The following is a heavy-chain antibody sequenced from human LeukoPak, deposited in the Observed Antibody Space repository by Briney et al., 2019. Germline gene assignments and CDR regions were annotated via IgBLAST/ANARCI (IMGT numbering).Heavy chain of an antibody. CDR3: ARGSGQQLVLANWFDP. Sequence: SETLSLTCAVYGGSFSGYYWSWIRQPPGKRLEWIGEINHSGSTNYNPSLKSRVTISVDTSKNQFSLKLSSVTAADTAVYYCARGSGQQLVLANWFDPWGQGTLVTVSS. J-gene: IGHJ5*02. D-gene: IGHD6-13*01. CDR1: GGSFSGYY. CDR2: INHSGST. V-gene: IGHV4-34*01.